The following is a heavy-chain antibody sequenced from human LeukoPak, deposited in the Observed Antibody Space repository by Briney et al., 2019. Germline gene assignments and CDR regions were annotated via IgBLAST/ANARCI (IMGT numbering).Heavy chain of an antibody. CDR1: GGTFSSYA. CDR2: IIPIFGTA. V-gene: IGHV1-69*13. J-gene: IGHJ3*02. CDR3: ARDTGGSTSLNAFDI. Sequence: PVKVSCKASGGTFSSYAISWVRQAPGQGLEWMGGIIPIFGTANYAQKFQGRVTITADESTSTAYMELSSLRSEDTAVYYCARDTGGSTSLNAFDIWGQGTMVTVSS. D-gene: IGHD2-2*01.